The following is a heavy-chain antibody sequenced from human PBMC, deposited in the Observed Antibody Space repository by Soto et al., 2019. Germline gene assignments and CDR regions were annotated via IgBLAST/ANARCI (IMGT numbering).Heavy chain of an antibody. V-gene: IGHV1-69*01. CDR2: IIPIFGTA. Sequence: QVQLVQSGAEVKKPGSSVKVSCKASGGTFSSYAISWVRQAPGQGLEWMGGIIPIFGTANYAQKFQGRVTITADESTSTAYMELSSLRSEDTAVYYCAGAVGSSGYYYYYYGMDVWGQGTTVTVSS. CDR1: GGTFSSYA. CDR3: AGAVGSSGYYYYYYGMDV. J-gene: IGHJ6*02. D-gene: IGHD6-6*01.